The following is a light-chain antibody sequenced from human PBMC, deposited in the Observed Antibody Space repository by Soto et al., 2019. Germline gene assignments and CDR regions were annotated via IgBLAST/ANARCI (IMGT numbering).Light chain of an antibody. V-gene: IGKV3-20*01. CDR2: DST. Sequence: VLTQSPATLSLSPGERATLSCRASQSIHTSLAWYQQKPGQPPRLVVYDSTLRANGVPDRFGGSRSGTEFTLTINNLEPEDFAVYYCQQYGSSPPITFGQGTRLEIK. CDR1: QSIHTS. CDR3: QQYGSSPPIT. J-gene: IGKJ5*01.